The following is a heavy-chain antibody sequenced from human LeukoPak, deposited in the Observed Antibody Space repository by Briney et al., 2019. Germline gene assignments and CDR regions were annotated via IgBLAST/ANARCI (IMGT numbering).Heavy chain of an antibody. CDR1: GGSISSSNW. D-gene: IGHD3-3*01. Sequence: PSETLSLTCAVSGGSISSSNWWSWVRQPPGKGLEWIGEIYHSGSTNYNPSLKSRVTISVDKSKNQFSLKLSSVTAADTAVYYCARDVREYYDFWSGYYHYYYYYMDVWGKGTTVTVSS. CDR2: IYHSGST. CDR3: ARDVREYYDFWSGYYHYYYYYMDV. J-gene: IGHJ6*03. V-gene: IGHV4-4*02.